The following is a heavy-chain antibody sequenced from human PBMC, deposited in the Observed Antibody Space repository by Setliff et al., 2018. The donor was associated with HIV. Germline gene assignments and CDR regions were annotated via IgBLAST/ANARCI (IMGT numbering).Heavy chain of an antibody. CDR3: AREPTLYCGGDCYFDY. CDR2: IYTSGST. D-gene: IGHD2-21*02. CDR1: GGSISSGSYY. V-gene: IGHV4-61*09. J-gene: IGHJ4*02. Sequence: PSETLSLTCTVYGGSISSGSYYWSWIRQPAGKGLEWIGHIYTSGSTNYNPSLKSRVTISVDTSKNQFSLKLSSVTAADTAVYYCAREPTLYCGGDCYFDYWGQGTLVTVSS.